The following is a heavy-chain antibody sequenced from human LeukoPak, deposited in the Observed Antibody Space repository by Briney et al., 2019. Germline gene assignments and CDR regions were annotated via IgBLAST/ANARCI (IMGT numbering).Heavy chain of an antibody. CDR3: AKGGDGYNYYFDY. CDR1: GFTFSDYA. Sequence: PGGSLRLSCTASGFTFSDYAMSWVRQAPGKGLEWVSGISGSGGSIRYADSVKGRFIISRDNSKNTLYFQMNSLRAEDTAVYYCAKGGDGYNYYFDYWGQETLVTVSS. D-gene: IGHD5-24*01. V-gene: IGHV3-23*01. J-gene: IGHJ4*02. CDR2: ISGSGGSI.